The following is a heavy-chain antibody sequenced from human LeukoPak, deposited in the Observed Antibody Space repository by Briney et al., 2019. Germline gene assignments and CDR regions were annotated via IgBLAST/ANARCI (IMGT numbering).Heavy chain of an antibody. CDR2: IYYSGST. V-gene: IGHV4-39*07. Sequence: PSETLSLTCTVSGGSISTSNYYWGWIRQPPGKGLEWIGSIYYSGSTYYNPSLKSRVTISVDTSKNQFSLKLSSVTAADTAVYYCARDFGDGYNSNWFDPWGQGTLVTVSS. CDR3: ARDFGDGYNSNWFDP. J-gene: IGHJ5*02. CDR1: GGSISTSNYY. D-gene: IGHD5-24*01.